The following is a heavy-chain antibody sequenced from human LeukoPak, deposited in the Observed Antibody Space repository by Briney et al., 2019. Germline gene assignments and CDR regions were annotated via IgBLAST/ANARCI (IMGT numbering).Heavy chain of an antibody. CDR2: IVVGSGNT. CDR1: GFTFTSSA. CDR3: ATVPTHYDFWSGPGY. D-gene: IGHD3-3*01. V-gene: IGHV1-58*01. J-gene: IGHJ4*02. Sequence: ASVKVSCKASGFTFTSSAVQWVRQARGQRLEWIGWIVVGSGNTNYAQKFQERVTITRDMSTSTAYMELSSLRSEDTAVYYCATVPTHYDFWSGPGYWGQGTLVTVSS.